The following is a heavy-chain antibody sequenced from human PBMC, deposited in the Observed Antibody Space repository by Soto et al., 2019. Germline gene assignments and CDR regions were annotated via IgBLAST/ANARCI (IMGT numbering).Heavy chain of an antibody. CDR3: ARGSATRGYCTDGSCYSGY. J-gene: IGHJ4*02. V-gene: IGHV1-8*01. CDR2: MNPNSGNT. Sequence: QVQLVQSGAEVKKPGASVKVSCKASGYTFTSYDINWVRQATGQGLEWMGWMNPNSGNTGYAQKFQGRVTMTRNTSINTPYLELSSLRSEDTAVYYCARGSATRGYCTDGSCYSGYWGQGTLVPVSS. D-gene: IGHD2-15*01. CDR1: GYTFTSYD.